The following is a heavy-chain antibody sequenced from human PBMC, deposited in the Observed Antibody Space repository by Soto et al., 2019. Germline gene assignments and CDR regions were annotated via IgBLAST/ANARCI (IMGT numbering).Heavy chain of an antibody. D-gene: IGHD6-19*01. Sequence: EVQLVESGGGLAQPGGSLRLSCAASGFTFSNNWMSWVRQAPGKGLEGGATIKQDGSEGYCVDSVKGRFTISRDNAKNSLYLQMRGLRADDTAMYYCTRGIRGSSGWSYYYGMDVWGQGTTVTVSS. CDR2: IKQDGSEG. J-gene: IGHJ6*02. CDR3: TRGIRGSSGWSYYYGMDV. V-gene: IGHV3-7*03. CDR1: GFTFSNNW.